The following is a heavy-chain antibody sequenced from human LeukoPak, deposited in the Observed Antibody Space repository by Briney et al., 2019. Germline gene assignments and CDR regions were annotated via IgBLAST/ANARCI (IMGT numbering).Heavy chain of an antibody. Sequence: ASVKVSCKASGYTFTSYGISWVRQAPGQGLEWMGWISAYNGNTNYAQKLQGRVTMTTDTSTSTAYMELRNLRSDDTAMYYCARDAREVLLWFGEFFPWGQGTLVTVSS. V-gene: IGHV1-18*01. CDR2: ISAYNGNT. D-gene: IGHD3-10*01. J-gene: IGHJ5*02. CDR1: GYTFTSYG. CDR3: ARDAREVLLWFGEFFP.